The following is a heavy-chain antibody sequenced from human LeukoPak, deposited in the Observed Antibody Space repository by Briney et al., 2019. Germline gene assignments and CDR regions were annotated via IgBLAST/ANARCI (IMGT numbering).Heavy chain of an antibody. D-gene: IGHD4/OR15-4a*01. J-gene: IGHJ3*02. Sequence: PGGSLRLSCAASGFTFSSYSMNWVRQAPGKGLEWVSSISSSSSYIYYADSVKGRFTISRDNAKNSLYLQMNSLRAEETAVYCCARIHDYGDLDAFDIWGQGTMVTVSS. CDR2: ISSSSSYI. CDR1: GFTFSSYS. CDR3: ARIHDYGDLDAFDI. V-gene: IGHV3-21*01.